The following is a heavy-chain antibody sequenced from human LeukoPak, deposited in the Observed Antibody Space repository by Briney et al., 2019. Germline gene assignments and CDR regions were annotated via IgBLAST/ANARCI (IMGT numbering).Heavy chain of an antibody. Sequence: GESLKISCKASGYRFTNYWIGWVRQMPGKGLGWMTIIYPGDSETRYSPSFQGQVTISAHKSIGTTYLQWSSLKASDTAMYYCARALRTGQGDYVPVLWGQGTLVTVSS. CDR1: GYRFTNYW. CDR2: IYPGDSET. D-gene: IGHD4-17*01. CDR3: ARALRTGQGDYVPVL. J-gene: IGHJ4*02. V-gene: IGHV5-51*01.